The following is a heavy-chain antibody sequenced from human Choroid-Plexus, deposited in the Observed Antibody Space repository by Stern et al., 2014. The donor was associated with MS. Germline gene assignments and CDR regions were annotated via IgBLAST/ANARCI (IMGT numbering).Heavy chain of an antibody. D-gene: IGHD2-2*01. CDR2: IFPADSDS. J-gene: IGHJ6*02. CDR1: GYNFGDYW. CDR3: ARHQPAATFAMDV. Sequence: DQLVQSGAEVKKPGESLKISCKGSGYNFGDYWIGWVRQQPGKGLEWMGTIFPADSDSRYSPSFEGQVTISADESISTAFLQSSSLKASDTGIYYCARHQPAATFAMDVWGQGTTVIVSS. V-gene: IGHV5-51*01.